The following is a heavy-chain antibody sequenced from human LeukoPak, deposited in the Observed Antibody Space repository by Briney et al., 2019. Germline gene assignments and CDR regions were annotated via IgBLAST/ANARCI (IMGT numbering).Heavy chain of an antibody. V-gene: IGHV1-8*01. D-gene: IGHD3-10*01. CDR2: MNPNSGNT. J-gene: IGHJ4*02. Sequence: ASVKVSCKASGYTFTSYDINWVRQATGQGLEWMGWMNPNSGNTGYAQKFQGRVTTTRNTSISTAYMELSSLRSEDTAVYYCARVSYGGFGESIDYWGQGTLVTVSS. CDR3: ARVSYGGFGESIDY. CDR1: GYTFTSYD.